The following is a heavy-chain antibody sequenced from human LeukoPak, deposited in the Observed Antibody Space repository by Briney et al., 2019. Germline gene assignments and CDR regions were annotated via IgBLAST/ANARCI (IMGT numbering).Heavy chain of an antibody. CDR1: GFTFSSYA. Sequence: PGGSLRLSCAASGFTFSSYAMSWVRQAPGKGLEWVSAISGSGGTTYYADSVKGRFTISRDNAKKSLYLQMNSLRAEDTAVYYCARDFWGAYRVDYFDYWGQGTLVTVSS. D-gene: IGHD3-3*01. CDR3: ARDFWGAYRVDYFDY. V-gene: IGHV3-23*01. J-gene: IGHJ4*02. CDR2: ISGSGGTT.